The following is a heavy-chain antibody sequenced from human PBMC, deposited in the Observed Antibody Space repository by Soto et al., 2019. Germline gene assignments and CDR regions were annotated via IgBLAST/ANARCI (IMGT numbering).Heavy chain of an antibody. CDR2: IYHTGSS. V-gene: IGHV4-31*01. CDR3: ARTTSRYIYNWFDS. D-gene: IGHD3-9*01. CDR1: GGSISSGGYY. J-gene: IGHJ5*01. Sequence: SETLSLTCTVSGGSISSGGYYWSWIRQHPGKGLEWIGYIYHTGSSYYNKSLKSEVAISVDTSRNQFSLKVSSVTAADTAIYFCARTTSRYIYNWFDSWGQGTLVTVS.